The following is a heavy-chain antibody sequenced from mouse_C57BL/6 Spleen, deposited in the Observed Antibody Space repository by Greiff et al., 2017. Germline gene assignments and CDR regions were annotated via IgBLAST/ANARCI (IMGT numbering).Heavy chain of an antibody. V-gene: IGHV1-15*01. J-gene: IGHJ3*01. Sequence: VQLQESGAELVRPGASVTLSCKASGYTFTDYEMHWVKQTPVHGLEWIGAIDPETGGTAYNQKFKGKAILTADKSSSTAYMELRSLTSEDSAVYYGTREPKTAQAPPFADWGQGTLVTVSA. D-gene: IGHD3-2*02. CDR2: IDPETGGT. CDR3: TREPKTAQAPPFAD. CDR1: GYTFTDYE.